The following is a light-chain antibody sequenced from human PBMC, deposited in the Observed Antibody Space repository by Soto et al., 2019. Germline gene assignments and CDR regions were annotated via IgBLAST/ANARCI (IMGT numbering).Light chain of an antibody. CDR3: SSYTTSNTHQIV. Sequence: QSALTQPASVSGSPGQSITISCTGTSSDVGGYNYVSWYQHHPGKAPKLIIYDVSNRPSGVSIRFSGSKSDNTASLTISGLXPXDEADYHCSSYTTSNTHQIVXGTGTKLTVL. V-gene: IGLV2-14*03. CDR2: DVS. CDR1: SSDVGGYNY. J-gene: IGLJ1*01.